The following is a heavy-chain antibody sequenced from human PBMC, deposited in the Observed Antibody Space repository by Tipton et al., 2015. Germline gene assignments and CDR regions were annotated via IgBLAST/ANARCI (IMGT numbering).Heavy chain of an antibody. CDR3: VRRPAAIDYYYYYDMDV. CDR2: IYYSGST. D-gene: IGHD2-2*01. V-gene: IGHV4-39*01. Sequence: TLSLTCTVSGGSLSSSSYYWGWIRQPPGKGLEWIGSIYYSGSTYYNPSLKSRVTISVDTSKNQFSLKLTSVTAADTAVYYCVRRPAAIDYYYYYDMDVWGQGTTVTVSS. J-gene: IGHJ6*02. CDR1: GGSLSSSSYY.